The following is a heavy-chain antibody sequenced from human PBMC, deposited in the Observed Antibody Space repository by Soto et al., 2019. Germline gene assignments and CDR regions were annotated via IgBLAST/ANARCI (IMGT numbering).Heavy chain of an antibody. D-gene: IGHD3-3*01. CDR3: VRHGAFSSYYDFWSGPFDY. CDR2: VYPGESDT. J-gene: IGHJ4*02. Sequence: SLKSSCKRSVYSFTSYWMVWVLQVPGKVLDCMVIVYPGESDTRYSAAVEGRVTISADKSISTAYRQWRSVNASDTAMYYCVRHGAFSSYYDFWSGPFDYWGQGTLVTVSS. CDR1: VYSFTSYW. V-gene: IGHV5-51*01.